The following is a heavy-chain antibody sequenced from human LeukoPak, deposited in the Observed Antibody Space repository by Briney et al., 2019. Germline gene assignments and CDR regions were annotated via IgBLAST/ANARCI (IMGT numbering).Heavy chain of an antibody. CDR1: GYTFTSYG. CDR3: ARHLDPTDAFDI. Sequence: GASVKVSFKASGYTFTSYGISWVRQAPGQGLEWMGWISAYNGNTNYAQKLQGRDTMTTDTPTSTAYMELRSLRSDDTAVYYCARHLDPTDAFDIWGQGTMVTVSS. V-gene: IGHV1-18*01. D-gene: IGHD2-2*03. CDR2: ISAYNGNT. J-gene: IGHJ3*02.